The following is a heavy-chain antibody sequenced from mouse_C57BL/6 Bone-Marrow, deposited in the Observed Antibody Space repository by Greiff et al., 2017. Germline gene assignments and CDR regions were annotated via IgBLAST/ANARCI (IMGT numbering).Heavy chain of an antibody. CDR3: ARSGNYAGFAY. D-gene: IGHD2-1*01. CDR2: ISSGGSST. V-gene: IGHV5-6*01. Sequence: EVQLVESGGDLVQPGGSLKLSCAASGFTFSSYGMSWVRQTPDKRLEWVANISSGGSSTYYPDSVKGRFTISRANAKNTLYLPMSSLKSEDTAMYYCARSGNYAGFAYWGQGTLVTVSA. J-gene: IGHJ3*01. CDR1: GFTFSSYG.